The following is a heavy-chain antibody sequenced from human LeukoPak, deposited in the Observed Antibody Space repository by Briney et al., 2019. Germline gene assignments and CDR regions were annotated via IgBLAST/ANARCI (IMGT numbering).Heavy chain of an antibody. J-gene: IGHJ3*02. CDR1: GFTFSSYS. D-gene: IGHD5-18*01. Sequence: EGSLRLSCAASGFTFSSYSMNWVRQAPGKGLEWVSSISSSSSYIYYADSVKGRFTISRDNAKNSLYLQMNSLRAEDTAVYYCAREPVQLWFTDDAFDIWGQGTMVTVSS. CDR2: ISSSSSYI. V-gene: IGHV3-21*01. CDR3: AREPVQLWFTDDAFDI.